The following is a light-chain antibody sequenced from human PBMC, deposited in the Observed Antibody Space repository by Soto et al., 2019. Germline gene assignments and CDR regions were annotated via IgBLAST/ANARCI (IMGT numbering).Light chain of an antibody. J-gene: IGKJ5*01. CDR1: QSVTKNY. V-gene: IGKV3-20*01. CDR3: QQYDNSFT. Sequence: EIVLTQSPCTLSVSPGEGATLSCRASQSVTKNYLAWHQQKPSQPHSLLISGATSRPAGIPDRLGGSGSGTYITITISRLQLDDFAVYYCQQYDNSFTFGQGTRLE. CDR2: GAT.